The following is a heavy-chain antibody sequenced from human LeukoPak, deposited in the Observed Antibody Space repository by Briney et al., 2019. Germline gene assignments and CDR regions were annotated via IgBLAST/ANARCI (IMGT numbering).Heavy chain of an antibody. V-gene: IGHV3-30*18. D-gene: IGHD3-16*01. J-gene: IGHJ3*02. Sequence: PGGSLRLSCAASGFTFDDYAIHWVRQAPGKGLEWVAVISYDGSNKYYADSVKGRFTISRDNSKNTLYLQMNSLRAEDTAVYYCAKFSYYDYVSFDIWGQGTMVTVSS. CDR2: ISYDGSNK. CDR1: GFTFDDYA. CDR3: AKFSYYDYVSFDI.